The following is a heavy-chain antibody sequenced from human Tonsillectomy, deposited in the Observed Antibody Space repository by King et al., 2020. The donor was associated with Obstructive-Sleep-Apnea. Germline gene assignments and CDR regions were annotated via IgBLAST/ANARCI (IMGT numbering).Heavy chain of an antibody. CDR2: ISGSDVSI. V-gene: IGHV3-23*04. J-gene: IGHJ3*02. Sequence: VQLVESGGGLVQPGGSLRLSCAASGFSFTNYAMSWVRQAPGKGLEWVSAISGSDVSIYYTDSVEGRFTISRDDSNNTLYLQMNSLRAEDTAVYYCAKDSYGDLPDVFDIWGQGTMVTVSS. D-gene: IGHD4-17*01. CDR1: GFSFTNYA. CDR3: AKDSYGDLPDVFDI.